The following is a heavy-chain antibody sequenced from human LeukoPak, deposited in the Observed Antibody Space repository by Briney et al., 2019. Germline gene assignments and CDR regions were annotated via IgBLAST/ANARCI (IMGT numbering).Heavy chain of an antibody. Sequence: ASVKASCKASGYTFTGYYMHWVRQAPGQGLEWMAWINPNSGGTNYAQKFQGRVTMTRDTSISTAYMELSRLTSEDTAVYYCARAPLGLPFDYWGQGSLVTVSS. CDR1: GYTFTGYY. J-gene: IGHJ4*02. CDR2: INPNSGGT. V-gene: IGHV1-2*02. CDR3: ARAPLGLPFDY.